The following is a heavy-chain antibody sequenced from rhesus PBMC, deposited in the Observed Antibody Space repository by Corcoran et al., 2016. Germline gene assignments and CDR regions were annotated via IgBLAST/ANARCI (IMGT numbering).Heavy chain of an antibody. CDR3: ARVGVFDY. CDR1: GGPIISHS. V-gene: IGHV4-160*01. J-gene: IGHJ4*01. D-gene: IGHD2-39*01. CDR2: IYGSGGST. Sequence: QVQLQESGPGLVKPSETLSLTCAVSGGPIISHSWTWIPQAPGKGLEWIGRIYGSGGSTDYNPSLKSRVTISTDTSKNQFSLKLSAVTGADTAVYYCARVGVFDYWGQGVLVTVSS.